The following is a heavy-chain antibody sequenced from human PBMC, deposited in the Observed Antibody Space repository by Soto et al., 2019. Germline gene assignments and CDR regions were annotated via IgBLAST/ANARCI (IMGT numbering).Heavy chain of an antibody. Sequence: PSETLSLTCTVSGGSISSGDYYWSWIRQPPGKGLEWIGYIYYSGSTYYNPSLKSRVTISVDTSKNQFSLKLSSVTAADTAVYYCARGRDSNCISTSCYGSHYYYYGMDVWGQGTTVTVSS. CDR1: GGSISSGDYY. CDR2: IYYSGST. J-gene: IGHJ6*02. D-gene: IGHD2-2*01. CDR3: ARGRDSNCISTSCYGSHYYYYGMDV. V-gene: IGHV4-30-4*01.